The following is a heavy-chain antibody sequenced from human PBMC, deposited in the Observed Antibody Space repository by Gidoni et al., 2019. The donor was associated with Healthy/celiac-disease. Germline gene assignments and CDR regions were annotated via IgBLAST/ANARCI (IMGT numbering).Heavy chain of an antibody. Sequence: EVQLVESGGGLVQPGGSLRLSCAASGFPFSSYWMHWVRQAPGKGLVWVSRINSDGSSTSYADSVKGRFTISRDNAKNTLYLQMNSLRAEDTAVYYCARQYQLPSYFQHWGQGTLVTVSS. J-gene: IGHJ1*01. V-gene: IGHV3-74*01. CDR2: INSDGSST. D-gene: IGHD2-2*01. CDR1: GFPFSSYW. CDR3: ARQYQLPSYFQH.